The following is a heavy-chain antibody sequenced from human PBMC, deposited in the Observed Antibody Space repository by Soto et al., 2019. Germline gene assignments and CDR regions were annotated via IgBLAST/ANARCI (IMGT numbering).Heavy chain of an antibody. CDR3: ARAIRLSGDAFDV. CDR1: GFTLRDYP. D-gene: IGHD3-3*01. Sequence: PGGSLRLSCTASGFTLRDYPMSWFRQAPGKGLEWIAYIRTAAYGGTTEYAASMKDRFTISRDDSETIASLQMNSLKTEDTALYYCARAIRLSGDAFDVWGQGTMVTVSS. CDR2: IRTAAYGGTT. J-gene: IGHJ3*01. V-gene: IGHV3-49*03.